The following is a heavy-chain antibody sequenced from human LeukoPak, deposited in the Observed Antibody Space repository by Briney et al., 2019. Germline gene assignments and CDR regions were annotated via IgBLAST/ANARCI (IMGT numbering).Heavy chain of an antibody. J-gene: IGHJ3*02. CDR2: ISWNSGSI. Sequence: GGSLRLSCAASGFTFDDYAMHWVRQAPGKGLEWVSGISWNSGSIGYADSVKGRFTISRDNAKNSLYLQMNSLRAEDTALYYCAKGMVWFGELHAFDIWGQGTMVTVSS. V-gene: IGHV3-9*01. D-gene: IGHD3-10*01. CDR3: AKGMVWFGELHAFDI. CDR1: GFTFDDYA.